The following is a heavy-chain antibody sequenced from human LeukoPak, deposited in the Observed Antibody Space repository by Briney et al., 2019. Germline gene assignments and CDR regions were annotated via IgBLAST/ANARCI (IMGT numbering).Heavy chain of an antibody. Sequence: TGGSLRLSCAASGFTFSSYGTFSAYAMSWVRQAPGKGLQWVSTISGSGDSTYYADSVKGRFTISRDNSKNTLFLQMNSLRAGDTAIYYCAKEAYCSATSCYEDGWGKGTTVTVSS. CDR3: AKEAYCSATSCYEDG. CDR1: GFTFSSYGTFSAYA. J-gene: IGHJ6*04. D-gene: IGHD2-2*01. CDR2: ISGSGDST. V-gene: IGHV3-23*01.